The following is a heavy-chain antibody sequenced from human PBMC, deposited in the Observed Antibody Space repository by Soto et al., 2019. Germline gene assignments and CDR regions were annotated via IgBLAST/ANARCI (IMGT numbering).Heavy chain of an antibody. Sequence: QVQLVQSGAEVKKPGSSVKVSCKASGGTFSSYAISWVRQAPGQGLEWMGGIIPIFGTANYAQKFQGRVTITADESTSTAYMELSSLRSEDTAVYYCASFGYCTNGVCAPYYYDGMDVWGQGTTVTVSS. CDR1: GGTFSSYA. CDR3: ASFGYCTNGVCAPYYYDGMDV. V-gene: IGHV1-69*01. CDR2: IIPIFGTA. J-gene: IGHJ6*02. D-gene: IGHD2-8*01.